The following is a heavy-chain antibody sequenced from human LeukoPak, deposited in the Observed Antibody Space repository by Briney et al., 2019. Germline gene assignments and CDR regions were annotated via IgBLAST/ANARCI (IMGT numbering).Heavy chain of an antibody. J-gene: IGHJ4*02. CDR3: ARDVDIVATKYFDY. Sequence: GASVKVSCKASGYTFTSYGISWVRQAPGQGLEWMGWISAYNGNTNYAQKLQGRVTMTTDTSTGTAYMELRSLRSDDTAVYYCARDVDIVATKYFDYWGQGTLVTVSS. CDR2: ISAYNGNT. D-gene: IGHD5-12*01. V-gene: IGHV1-18*01. CDR1: GYTFTSYG.